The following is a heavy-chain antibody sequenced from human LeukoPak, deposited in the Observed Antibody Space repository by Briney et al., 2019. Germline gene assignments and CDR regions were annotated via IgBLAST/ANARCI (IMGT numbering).Heavy chain of an antibody. Sequence: GASVTVSCKASGYTFTVYYMHWVRQAPGQGLEWMGWINPNSGGTNYAQKFQGRVTMTRDTSISTAYMELSRLRSDDTAVYYCARAPGGGGYYDFWSGSIEPFDYWGQGTLVTVSS. D-gene: IGHD3-3*01. CDR1: GYTFTVYY. V-gene: IGHV1-2*02. CDR3: ARAPGGGGYYDFWSGSIEPFDY. J-gene: IGHJ4*02. CDR2: INPNSGGT.